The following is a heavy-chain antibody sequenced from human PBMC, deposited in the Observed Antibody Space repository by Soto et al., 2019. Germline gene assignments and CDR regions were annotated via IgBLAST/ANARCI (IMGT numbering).Heavy chain of an antibody. Sequence: SVKVSCKASGGTFSSYAISWVRQAPGQGLEWMGGIIPIFGTANYAQKFQGRVTITADESTSTAYMELSSLRSEDTAVYYCARPGRDILTGYPIDYYYYGMDVWGQGTTVTVSS. J-gene: IGHJ6*02. V-gene: IGHV1-69*13. CDR1: GGTFSSYA. D-gene: IGHD3-9*01. CDR2: IIPIFGTA. CDR3: ARPGRDILTGYPIDYYYYGMDV.